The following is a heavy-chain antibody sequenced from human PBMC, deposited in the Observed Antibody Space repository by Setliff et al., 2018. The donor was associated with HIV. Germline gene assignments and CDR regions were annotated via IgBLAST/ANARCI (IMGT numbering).Heavy chain of an antibody. V-gene: IGHV3-23*01. Sequence: PGGSLRLSCAASGFTFSDYYIAWVRQAPGKGLEWVSGISSTGGTTYYADSVKGRFTISRDNSKNTLFLQVKSLTAEDTAIYYCGKDSSDWSDGWGQGTLVTVSS. D-gene: IGHD3-22*01. CDR2: ISSTGGTT. J-gene: IGHJ5*02. CDR3: GKDSSDWSDG. CDR1: GFTFSDYY.